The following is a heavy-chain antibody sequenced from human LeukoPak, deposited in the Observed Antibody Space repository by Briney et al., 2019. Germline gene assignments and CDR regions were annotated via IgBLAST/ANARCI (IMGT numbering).Heavy chain of an antibody. J-gene: IGHJ3*01. V-gene: IGHV4-59*08. CDR3: ARLQQQQRSV. Sequence: SETLSLTCTVSGVSISNHYSSWIRQPPGKGLEWIGYIYYTGNTNYNPSLKSRVTISEDTSKNQVSLKLSSVTAADTAVYYCARLQQQQRSVWGQGTMVTVSS. CDR2: IYYTGNT. D-gene: IGHD6-13*01. CDR1: GVSISNHY.